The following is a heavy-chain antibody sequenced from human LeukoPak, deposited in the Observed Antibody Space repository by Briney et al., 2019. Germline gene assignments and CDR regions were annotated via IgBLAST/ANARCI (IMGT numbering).Heavy chain of an antibody. CDR2: VHGSGSP. Sequence: SETLSLTCTVSGGSISPYYWSWIRQSAGKGQEWIGRVHGSGSPNYNPSLKSRVIISVDKSKNQLSLKLNSVTAADTAVYYCARGGTYGSGSDQHTTLDYWGQGTLVTVSS. J-gene: IGHJ4*02. D-gene: IGHD3-10*01. V-gene: IGHV4-4*07. CDR1: GGSISPYY. CDR3: ARGGTYGSGSDQHTTLDY.